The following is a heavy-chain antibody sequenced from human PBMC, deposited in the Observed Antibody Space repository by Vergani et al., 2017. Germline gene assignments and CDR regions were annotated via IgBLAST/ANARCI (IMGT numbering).Heavy chain of an antibody. CDR2: IIPIFGTA. J-gene: IGHJ6*02. CDR3: ARGGVTTHPYYYYGMDV. Sequence: QVQLVQSGAEVKKPGSSVKVSCKASGGTFSSYAISWVRQAPGQGLEWMGRIIPIFGTANYAQKFQGRVTITADKSTSTAYMELSSLRSEDTAVYYCARGGVTTHPYYYYGMDVWGQGTTVTVSS. V-gene: IGHV1-69*14. D-gene: IGHD2-21*02. CDR1: GGTFSSYA.